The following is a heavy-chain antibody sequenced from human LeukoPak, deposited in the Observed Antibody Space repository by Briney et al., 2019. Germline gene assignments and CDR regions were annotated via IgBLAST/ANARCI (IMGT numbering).Heavy chain of an antibody. D-gene: IGHD6-19*01. CDR3: ARDRSGWPYYFDY. CDR2: ISSNGGST. V-gene: IGHV3-64*01. J-gene: IGHJ4*02. CDR1: GFTFSSYA. Sequence: GGSLRLSCAASGFTFSSYAMHWVRQAPGKGLEYVSAISSNGGSTYYANSVKGRFTISRDNSKNTLYLQMGSLRAEDMAVYYCARDRSGWPYYFDYWGQGTLVTVSS.